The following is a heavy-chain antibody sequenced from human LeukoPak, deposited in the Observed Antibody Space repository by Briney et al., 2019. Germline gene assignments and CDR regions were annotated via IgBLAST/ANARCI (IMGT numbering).Heavy chain of an antibody. D-gene: IGHD6-13*01. Sequence: GGSLRLSCAASGFTFSSYAMSWVRQAPGKGLEWVSAISGSGGSTYYADSVKGRFTISRDNSKNTLYLQMNSLRAEDTAVYYCAKVGDELVHHYYYYGMDVWGQGTTVTVSS. CDR2: ISGSGGST. V-gene: IGHV3-23*01. J-gene: IGHJ6*02. CDR3: AKVGDELVHHYYYYGMDV. CDR1: GFTFSSYA.